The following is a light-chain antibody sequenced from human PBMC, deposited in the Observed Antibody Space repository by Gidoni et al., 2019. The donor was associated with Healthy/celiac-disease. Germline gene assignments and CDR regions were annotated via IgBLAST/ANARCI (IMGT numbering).Light chain of an antibody. J-gene: IGKJ1*01. CDR2: AAS. V-gene: IGKV1-39*01. CDR3: QQSDSTPPKT. CDR1: QSISSY. Sequence: DIQMTQSPSSLCASVGDRVTITCRASQSISSYLNWYQQKPGKAPKLLIYAASSLQSGVSSRFSGSGSGTDFTLTISSLQPEDFATYYCQQSDSTPPKTFGQXTKVEIK.